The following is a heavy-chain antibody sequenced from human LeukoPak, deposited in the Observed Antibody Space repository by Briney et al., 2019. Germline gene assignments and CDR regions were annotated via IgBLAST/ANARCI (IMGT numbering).Heavy chain of an antibody. J-gene: IGHJ4*02. CDR2: INHSGST. Sequence: PSETLSLTCAVYGGSFSGYYWSWIRQPPGKGLEWIGEINHSGSTNYNPSLKSRVTISVDTSKNQFSLKLSSVTAADTAVYYCARVGGDYDSSGENDYWGQGTLVTVSS. V-gene: IGHV4-34*01. CDR1: GGSFSGYY. D-gene: IGHD3-22*01. CDR3: ARVGGDYDSSGENDY.